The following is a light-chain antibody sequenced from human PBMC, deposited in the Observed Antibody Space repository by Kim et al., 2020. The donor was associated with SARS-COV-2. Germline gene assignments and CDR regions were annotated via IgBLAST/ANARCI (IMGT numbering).Light chain of an antibody. CDR1: SGYSNYK. CDR3: GADHGSGSNFVYV. V-gene: IGLV9-49*01. J-gene: IGLJ1*01. CDR2: VGTGGIVG. Sequence: STLSSGYSNYKVDWYRQRPGKGPRFVMRVGTGGIVGSKGDGIPDRFSVLGSGLNRYLSIKNIQEEDESDYHCGADHGSGSNFVYVFGTGTKVTVL.